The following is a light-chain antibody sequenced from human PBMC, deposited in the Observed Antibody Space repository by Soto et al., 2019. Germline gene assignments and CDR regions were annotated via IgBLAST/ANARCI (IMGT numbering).Light chain of an antibody. J-gene: IGLJ1*01. CDR1: SSNIGSNT. CDR2: SNN. CDR3: AAWDDSLNAYV. Sequence: QSVLTQPPSASGTPGQRVTISCSGSSSNIGSNTVNWYQQLPGTAPKLLIYSNNQRPSGVPDRISGSKSGTSASLAISGFQFEDEADYYCAAWDDSLNAYVFGTGTKVTVL. V-gene: IGLV1-44*01.